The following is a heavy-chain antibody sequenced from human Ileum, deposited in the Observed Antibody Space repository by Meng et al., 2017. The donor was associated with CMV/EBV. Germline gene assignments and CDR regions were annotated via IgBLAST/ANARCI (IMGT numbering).Heavy chain of an antibody. D-gene: IGHD3-3*01. CDR3: AKDKGLRFLEGLTY. CDR2: IPSEGTYD. J-gene: IGHJ4*02. V-gene: IGHV3-30*02. Sequence: GGSLRLSCAASGLTFINHGMHWVRQAPGKGLEWVAFIPSEGTYDFYADSVKGRFTISRDNSKSTVYMQMTSLRTEDTAVYYCAKDKGLRFLEGLTYWGRGTLVTVSS. CDR1: GLTFINHG.